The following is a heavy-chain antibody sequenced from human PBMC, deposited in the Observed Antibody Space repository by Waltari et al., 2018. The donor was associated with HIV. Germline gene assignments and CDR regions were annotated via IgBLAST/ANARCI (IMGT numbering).Heavy chain of an antibody. V-gene: IGHV7-4-1*02. CDR1: GYTFTNYA. CDR3: AREGDSSGYYFPYYFDY. Sequence: QVQLVQSGSELKKPGASLKVSCKASGYTFTNYAMNWVRQAPGQGLEWMGWINPNTGNPTYAQGFTGLFVFSLDTSVSTAYLQISSLKAEDTAVYYCAREGDSSGYYFPYYFDYWGQGTPVTVSS. CDR2: INPNTGNP. J-gene: IGHJ4*02. D-gene: IGHD3-22*01.